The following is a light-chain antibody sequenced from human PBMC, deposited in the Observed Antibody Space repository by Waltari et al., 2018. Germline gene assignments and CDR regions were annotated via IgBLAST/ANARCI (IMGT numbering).Light chain of an antibody. CDR3: SSYTSSTSVV. J-gene: IGLJ2*01. V-gene: IGLV2-14*03. Sequence: QSALTQPASVSGSPGQSITISCTGTSSDVGGYNFVSWYQHHPGKAPKLLIYDVNNRPLGVSDRFSGSKSGNTASLTISGLQAEDEADYYCSSYTSSTSVVFGGGTQLTVL. CDR1: SSDVGGYNF. CDR2: DVN.